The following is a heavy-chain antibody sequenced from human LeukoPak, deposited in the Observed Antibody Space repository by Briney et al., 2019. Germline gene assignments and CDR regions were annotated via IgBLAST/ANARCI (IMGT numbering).Heavy chain of an antibody. Sequence: GGSLRLSCAASGFTFSSYGMHWVRQAPGKGLEWVAVISYDGSNKYYADSVKGRSTISRDNSKNTLYLQMNSLRAEDTAVYYCAKGGWFGELPYYYFDYWGQGTLVTVSS. CDR1: GFTFSSYG. CDR2: ISYDGSNK. CDR3: AKGGWFGELPYYYFDY. J-gene: IGHJ4*02. V-gene: IGHV3-30*18. D-gene: IGHD3-10*01.